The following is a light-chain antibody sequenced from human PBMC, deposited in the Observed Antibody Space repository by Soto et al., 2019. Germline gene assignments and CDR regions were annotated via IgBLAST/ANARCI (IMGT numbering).Light chain of an antibody. Sequence: EIVLTQSPGTLSLSPGERATLSCRASQSVISTYLAVYQQKPGQAPRLLIYGASSRATGIPDRFSGSGAGTDFTLTISRLEPEDFAVYYCQQYRDSLGTFGQGTKVEIK. CDR2: GAS. J-gene: IGKJ1*01. CDR1: QSVISTY. V-gene: IGKV3-20*01. CDR3: QQYRDSLGT.